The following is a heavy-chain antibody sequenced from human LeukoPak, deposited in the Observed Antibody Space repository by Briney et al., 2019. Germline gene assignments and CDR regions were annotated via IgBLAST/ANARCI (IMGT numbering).Heavy chain of an antibody. Sequence: PSETLSLTCTVSGGSISSSSYYWGWIRQPPGKGLEWIGSIYYSGSTYYNPSLKSRVTTSVDTSKNQFSLKLSSVTAADTAVYYCARQGRQLVPFDYWGQGTLVTVSS. J-gene: IGHJ4*02. V-gene: IGHV4-39*01. D-gene: IGHD6-13*01. CDR1: GGSISSSSYY. CDR3: ARQGRQLVPFDY. CDR2: IYYSGST.